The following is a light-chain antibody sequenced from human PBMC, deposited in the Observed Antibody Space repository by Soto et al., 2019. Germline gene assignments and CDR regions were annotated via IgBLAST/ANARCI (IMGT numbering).Light chain of an antibody. V-gene: IGLV8-61*01. J-gene: IGLJ3*02. CDR1: SGSVSSSYF. CDR3: VLYMGNGVWV. Sequence: QTVVTQEPSFSVSPGRTVTFTCGLNSGSVSSSYFPSWYQQTPGQAPRTLIYSTNTRSSGVPDRFSGSILGNKAALTITGAQADDESDYYCVLYMGNGVWVFDGGTKLTVL. CDR2: STN.